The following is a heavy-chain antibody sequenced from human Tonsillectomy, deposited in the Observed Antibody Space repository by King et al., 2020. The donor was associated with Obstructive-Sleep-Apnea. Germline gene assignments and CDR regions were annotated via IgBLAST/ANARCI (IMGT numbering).Heavy chain of an antibody. D-gene: IGHD5-12*01. CDR2: MYYSGNT. J-gene: IGHJ4*02. CDR1: GDSISNYY. Sequence: VQLQESGPGLVKPSETLSLTCTVSGDSISNYYWSWIRQPPGKGLEWIGYMYYSGNTNYNPSLKSRVTISVDTSKIKFSLRLSFVTAADTAVYYCARHRGVEDYGGYGDYFDYWGQGTLVTVSS. V-gene: IGHV4-59*08. CDR3: ARHRGVEDYGGYGDYFDY.